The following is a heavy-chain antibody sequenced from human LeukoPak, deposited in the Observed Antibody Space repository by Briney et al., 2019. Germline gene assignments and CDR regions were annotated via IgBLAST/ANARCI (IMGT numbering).Heavy chain of an antibody. CDR2: IGTAGDT. CDR3: AEGRTWFGDYYFDY. V-gene: IGHV3-13*01. Sequence: GGSLRLSCAASGFTFSSYDMHWVHQATGKGLEWVSAIGTAGDTYYPGSVKGRFTISRENAKNSLYLQMNSLRAGDTAVYYCAEGRTWFGDYYFDYWGQGTLVTSPQ. CDR1: GFTFSSYD. D-gene: IGHD3-10*01. J-gene: IGHJ4*02.